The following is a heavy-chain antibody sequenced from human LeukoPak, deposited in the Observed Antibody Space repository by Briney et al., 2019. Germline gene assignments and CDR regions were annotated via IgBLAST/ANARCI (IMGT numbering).Heavy chain of an antibody. CDR1: GFTFDDYG. V-gene: IGHV3-20*04. CDR3: ARENVRGIRLGEPYYFDY. CDR2: INWNGGST. Sequence: PGGSLRLSCAASGFTFDDYGMSWVRQAPGKGLEWVSGINWNGGSTGYADSVKGRFTISRDNAKNSLYLQMNNLRAEDTALYYCARENVRGIRLGEPYYFDYWGQGTLVTVSS. J-gene: IGHJ4*02. D-gene: IGHD3-16*01.